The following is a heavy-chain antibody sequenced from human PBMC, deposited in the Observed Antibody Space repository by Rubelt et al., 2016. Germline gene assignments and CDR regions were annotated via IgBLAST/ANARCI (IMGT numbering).Heavy chain of an antibody. D-gene: IGHD6-19*01. Sequence: GKGLEWVSSISSSGTYIYYADSVKGRFTISRDNAKNSLYLHMNSLRAEDTAVYYCARDLRAYSSGWLFDYWGQGTLVTVSS. J-gene: IGHJ4*02. CDR3: ARDLRAYSSGWLFDY. V-gene: IGHV3-21*01. CDR2: ISSSGTYI.